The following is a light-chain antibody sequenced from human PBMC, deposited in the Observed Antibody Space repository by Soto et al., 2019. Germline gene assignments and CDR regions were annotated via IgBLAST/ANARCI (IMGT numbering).Light chain of an antibody. V-gene: IGKV3-20*01. Sequence: EIVLTQSPGTLSLSPGESATLSCRASQSVNNNYLAWYQQKPGQAPRLLIYGASSRATGIPDRFSGSGSGTDFTLTISRLEPEDFAVYYCQQYGSSQYTFGQGTKLEIK. CDR2: GAS. CDR3: QQYGSSQYT. J-gene: IGKJ2*01. CDR1: QSVNNNY.